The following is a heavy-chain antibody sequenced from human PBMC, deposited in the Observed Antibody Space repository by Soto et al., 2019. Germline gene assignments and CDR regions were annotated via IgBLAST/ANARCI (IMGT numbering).Heavy chain of an antibody. CDR2: INAGNGNT. D-gene: IGHD2-15*01. V-gene: IGHV1-3*01. Sequence: QVPLVQSGAEVKKPGASVKVSCKASGYTFTSYAMHWVRQAPGQRLEWMGWINAGNGNTKYSQKLQGRVTITRDTSASTAYMELSSLRSEDTAVYYCASGYCSGGSCYSGVSYYYGMDVWGQGTTVTVSS. J-gene: IGHJ6*02. CDR3: ASGYCSGGSCYSGVSYYYGMDV. CDR1: GYTFTSYA.